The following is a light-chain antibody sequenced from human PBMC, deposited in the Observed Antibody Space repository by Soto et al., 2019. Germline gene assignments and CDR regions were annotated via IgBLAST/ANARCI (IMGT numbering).Light chain of an antibody. V-gene: IGKV1-39*01. CDR1: QTISNY. Sequence: DIQMTQSPSSLPASVGDSVTITCRASQTISNYLNWFQQKPGKAPKLLIYGASSLRSGVPSRFSGSGSGTDFTLTISSLQPEDFATYYCQQSYITWTFGQGTKVEIK. CDR2: GAS. J-gene: IGKJ1*01. CDR3: QQSYITWT.